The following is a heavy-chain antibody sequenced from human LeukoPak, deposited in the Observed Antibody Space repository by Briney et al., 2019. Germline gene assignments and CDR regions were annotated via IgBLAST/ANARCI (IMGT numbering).Heavy chain of an antibody. CDR2: ISSSSSYI. CDR1: GLTFSSYS. V-gene: IGHV3-21*01. CDR3: ARGEVLRFLEWPLTNWFDP. J-gene: IGHJ5*02. Sequence: PGGSLRLSCAASGLTFSSYSMNWVRQAPGKGLEWVSSISSSSSYIYYADSVKGRFTISRDNAKNSLYLQMNSLRAEDTAVYYCARGEVLRFLEWPLTNWFDPWGQGTLVTVSS. D-gene: IGHD3-3*01.